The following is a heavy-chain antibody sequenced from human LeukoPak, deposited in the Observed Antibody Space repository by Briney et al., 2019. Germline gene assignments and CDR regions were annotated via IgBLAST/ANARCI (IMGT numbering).Heavy chain of an antibody. J-gene: IGHJ3*02. D-gene: IGHD3-10*01. CDR2: IYTSGST. CDR1: GGSISSYY. V-gene: IGHV4-4*07. Sequence: SETLSLTCTVSGGSISSYYWSWIRQPAGKELEWIGRIYTSGSTNYNPSLKSRVTMSVDTSKNQFSLKLSSVTAADTAVYYCARGIWFGELFSVGAFDIWGQGTMVTVSS. CDR3: ARGIWFGELFSVGAFDI.